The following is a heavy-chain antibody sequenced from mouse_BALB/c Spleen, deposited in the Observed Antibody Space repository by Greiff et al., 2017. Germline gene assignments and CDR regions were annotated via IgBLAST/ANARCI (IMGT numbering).Heavy chain of an antibody. V-gene: IGHV2-6-5*01. CDR2: IWGGGST. CDR3: AKYDYERDWYFDV. D-gene: IGHD2-4*01. CDR1: GFSLTDYG. Sequence: VKVVESGPGLVAPSQSLSITCTVSGFSLTDYGVSWIRQPPGKGLEWLGVIWGGGSTYYNSALKSRLSISKDNSKSQVFLKMNSLQTDDTAMYYCAKYDYERDWYFDVWGAGTTVTVSS. J-gene: IGHJ1*01.